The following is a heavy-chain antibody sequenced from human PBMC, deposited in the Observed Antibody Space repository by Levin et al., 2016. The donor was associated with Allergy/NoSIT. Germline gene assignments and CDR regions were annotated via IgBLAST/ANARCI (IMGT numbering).Heavy chain of an antibody. J-gene: IGHJ3*02. V-gene: IGHV3-33*01. CDR2: IWYDGSNK. CDR1: GFTFSSYG. Sequence: GESLKISCAASGFTFSSYGMHWVRQAPGKGLEWVAVIWYDGSNKYYADSVKGRFTISRDNSKNTLYLQMNSLRAEDTAVYYCARDYAAAGPDAFDIWGQGTMVTVSS. CDR3: ARDYAAAGPDAFDI. D-gene: IGHD6-13*01.